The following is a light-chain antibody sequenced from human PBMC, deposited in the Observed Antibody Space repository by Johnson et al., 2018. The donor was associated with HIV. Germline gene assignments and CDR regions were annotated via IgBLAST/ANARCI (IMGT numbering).Light chain of an antibody. V-gene: IGLV1-51*02. CDR3: ETWDSSLSAC. CDR2: ENN. J-gene: IGLJ1*01. CDR1: SSNIGNNY. Sequence: QSVLTQPPSVSAAPGQKVTISCSGSSSNIGNNYVSWYQQLPGTAPKLLIYENNKRPSGIPDRFFGSKSGTSATLGITGLQTGDEADYYCETWDSSLSACFGTGTKVTVL.